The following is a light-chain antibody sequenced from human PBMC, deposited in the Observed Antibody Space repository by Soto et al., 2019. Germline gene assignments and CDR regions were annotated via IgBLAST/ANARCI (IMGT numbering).Light chain of an antibody. Sequence: QSVLTQPPSVSAAPGQKVTISCSGSSSNIGNNYVSWYQQLPGTAPKLLIYDNNKRPSGIPDRFSGSKSGTSGTLDITGLQTGDEADYYCCSCVSGSPFDVLFGGGTKVTVL. V-gene: IGLV1-51*01. CDR3: CSCVSGSPFDVL. CDR1: SSNIGNNY. J-gene: IGLJ3*02. CDR2: DNN.